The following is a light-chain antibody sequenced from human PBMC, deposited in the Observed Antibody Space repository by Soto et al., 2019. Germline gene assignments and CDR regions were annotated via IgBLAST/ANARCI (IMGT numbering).Light chain of an antibody. J-gene: IGLJ1*01. Sequence: QSALTQPASVSGSPRQSITISCTGASSDVGGYTYVSWYQQHPGKAPKLMIYEVNNRPSGVSSRFSGSKSGNTASLTISELQAEDEADYYCSSYTSSSTLYVFGTGTKVTVL. CDR1: SSDVGGYTY. CDR3: SSYTSSSTLYV. V-gene: IGLV2-14*01. CDR2: EVN.